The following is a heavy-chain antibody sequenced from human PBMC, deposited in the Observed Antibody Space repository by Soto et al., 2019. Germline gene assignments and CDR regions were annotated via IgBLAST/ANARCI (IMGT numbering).Heavy chain of an antibody. CDR3: ARGASSGWPFDL. CDR1: GYTFSTYA. J-gene: IGHJ4*02. Sequence: EASVKVSWKASGYTFSTYAVHWVRQAPGQRLEWMGWINAGNGDTKYSQKFQGRVTITRDTSATTAYMELSSLTSEDTGAYYCARGASSGWPFDLWGQGTLVTVSS. CDR2: INAGNGDT. D-gene: IGHD6-19*01. V-gene: IGHV1-3*01.